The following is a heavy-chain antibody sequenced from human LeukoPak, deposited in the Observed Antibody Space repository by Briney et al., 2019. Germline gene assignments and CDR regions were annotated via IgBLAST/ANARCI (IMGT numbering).Heavy chain of an antibody. V-gene: IGHV1-46*02. D-gene: IGHD4-23*01. Sequence: ASVKVSCKASGYSFNSYYIHWVRQAPGQGLEWMGTINPSGHRTIYAQNFQGRVTMTTDTSTRIVDMELSGLKSEDTAVYYCARDLGDCGGNSGFFDFWGQGILVTVSS. CDR2: INPSGHRT. CDR3: ARDLGDCGGNSGFFDF. CDR1: GYSFNSYY. J-gene: IGHJ4*02.